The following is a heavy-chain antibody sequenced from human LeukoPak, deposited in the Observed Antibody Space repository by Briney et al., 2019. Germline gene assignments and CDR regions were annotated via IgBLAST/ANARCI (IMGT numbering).Heavy chain of an antibody. J-gene: IGHJ4*02. Sequence: ASVKVSCKASGYTFVSYGITWVRQAPGQGLEWMGWISVYNGDTKYAQNLQGRVTLTTDTSTSTAYMELGSLRSDDTAVYYCVRGGGFNSGFEYWGQGTLVIVSS. CDR1: GYTFVSYG. CDR3: VRGGGFNSGFEY. CDR2: ISVYNGDT. V-gene: IGHV1-18*04. D-gene: IGHD3-10*01.